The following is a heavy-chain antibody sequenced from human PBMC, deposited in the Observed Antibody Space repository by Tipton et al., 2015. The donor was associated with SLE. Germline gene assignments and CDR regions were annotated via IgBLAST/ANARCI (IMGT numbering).Heavy chain of an antibody. Sequence: GLVKPSETLSLTCAVYGGSFSGYYWSWTRQSPGKGLEWIGYIYHTGSTNYNPSLKSRITISLDTSKNQFSLKLSSVTAADTAVYYCASSSRRADHWGQGTLVTVSS. CDR3: ASSSRRADH. J-gene: IGHJ4*02. V-gene: IGHV4-59*01. D-gene: IGHD3-10*01. CDR2: IYHTGST. CDR1: GGSFSGYY.